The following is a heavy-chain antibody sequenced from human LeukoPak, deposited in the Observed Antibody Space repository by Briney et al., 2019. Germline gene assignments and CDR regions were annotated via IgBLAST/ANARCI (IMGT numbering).Heavy chain of an antibody. CDR2: FYHSGIT. V-gene: IGHV4-38-2*02. CDR1: GYSIGSGYY. Sequence: SETLSLTCTVSGYSIGSGYYWGWIRQPPGKGLEWIGSFYHSGITYYNPSLKSRVTISVDTSKNQFSLKVSSVTAADTAVYSCARISMVRGVPDYFDYWGQGTLVTVSS. CDR3: ARISMVRGVPDYFDY. J-gene: IGHJ4*02. D-gene: IGHD3-10*01.